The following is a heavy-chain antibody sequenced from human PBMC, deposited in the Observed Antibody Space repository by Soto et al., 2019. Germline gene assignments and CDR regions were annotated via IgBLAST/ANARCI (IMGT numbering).Heavy chain of an antibody. CDR2: IYPGDSDT. V-gene: IGHV5-51*01. CDR3: ARVVTAAMPNYYYGMDV. CDR1: GYSFTSYW. Sequence: PGESLKISCKGSGYSFTSYWIGWVRQMPGKGLEWMGIIYPGDSDTRYSPSFQGQVTISADKSISTAYLQWSSLKASDTAMYYCARVVTAAMPNYYYGMDVWGQGTTVTVSS. J-gene: IGHJ6*02. D-gene: IGHD2-2*01.